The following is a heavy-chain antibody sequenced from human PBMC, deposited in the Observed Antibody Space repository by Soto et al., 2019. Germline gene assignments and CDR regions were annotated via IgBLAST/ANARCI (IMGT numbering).Heavy chain of an antibody. CDR3: ATILKRGVCSSTSCYREYYFDY. D-gene: IGHD2-2*01. V-gene: IGHV1-24*01. CDR1: GYTLTELS. J-gene: IGHJ4*02. CDR2: FDPEDGET. Sequence: ASVKVSCKVSGYTLTELSMHWVRQAPGKGLEWMGGFDPEDGETIYAQKFQGRVTMTEDTSTDTAYMELSSLRSEDTAVYYCATILKRGVCSSTSCYREYYFDYWGQGTLVTVSS.